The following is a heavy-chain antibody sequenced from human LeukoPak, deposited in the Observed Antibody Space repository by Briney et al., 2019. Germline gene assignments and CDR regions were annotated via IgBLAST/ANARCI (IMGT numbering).Heavy chain of an antibody. CDR2: ISGSGGST. CDR1: GFTFSSYG. D-gene: IGHD3-22*01. V-gene: IGHV3-23*01. Sequence: GGSLRLSCAASGFTFSSYGMSWVRQAPGKGLEWVSAISGSGGSTYYADSVKGRFIISRDNSKNTLYLQMNSLRAEDTAVYYCANDGAYYDSSTDAFDIWGQGTMVTVS. J-gene: IGHJ3*02. CDR3: ANDGAYYDSSTDAFDI.